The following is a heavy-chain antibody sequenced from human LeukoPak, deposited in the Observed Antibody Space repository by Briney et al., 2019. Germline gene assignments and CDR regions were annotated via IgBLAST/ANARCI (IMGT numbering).Heavy chain of an antibody. Sequence: GGSLRLSCAASGFTFSNYGMHWVRQAPGMGLEWVALIWYDGSNKFYADSVKGRFTISRDNSRGTLYLQMSSLRAEDTAMYYCAKDYSGSYQYFQHWGQGTLVTVSA. J-gene: IGHJ1*01. CDR1: GFTFSNYG. CDR2: IWYDGSNK. CDR3: AKDYSGSYQYFQH. D-gene: IGHD1-26*01. V-gene: IGHV3-33*06.